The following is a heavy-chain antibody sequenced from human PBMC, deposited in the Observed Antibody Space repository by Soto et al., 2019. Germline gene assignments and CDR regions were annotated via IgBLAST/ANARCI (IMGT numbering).Heavy chain of an antibody. J-gene: IGHJ4*02. D-gene: IGHD3-10*01. V-gene: IGHV1-3*01. CDR2: INAGNGHT. Sequence: QVQLVQSGAEVKKPGASVKVSCKASGYTFSNYLLHWVRQAPGQGLEWMGWINAGNGHTKYSQKFRGRVTFTRDTTATTAYIELSSLRSEDASLYYCASPSYGSGSYYWGQGTLVTVSS. CDR1: GYTFSNYL. CDR3: ASPSYGSGSYY.